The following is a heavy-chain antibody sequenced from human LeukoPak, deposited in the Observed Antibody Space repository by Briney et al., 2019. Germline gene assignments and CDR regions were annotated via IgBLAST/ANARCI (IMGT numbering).Heavy chain of an antibody. CDR1: GGSFSGYY. V-gene: IGHV4-34*01. CDR3: ARTPWLVPNYFDY. J-gene: IGHJ4*02. Sequence: PSETLSLTCAVYGGSFSGYYWSWIRQPPGKGLEWIGETNHSGSTNYNPSLKSRVTISVDTSKNQFSLKLSSVTAADTAVYYCARTPWLVPNYFDYWGQGTLVTVSS. D-gene: IGHD6-19*01. CDR2: TNHSGST.